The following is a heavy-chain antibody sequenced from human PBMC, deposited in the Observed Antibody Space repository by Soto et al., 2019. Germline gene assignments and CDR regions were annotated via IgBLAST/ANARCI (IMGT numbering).Heavy chain of an antibody. Sequence: QVQLVQSGAEVKRPGSSVKVSCKASGDTFNFYSINWVRQAPGLGLEWMGRVNPIVSMSNYAQKFQGRVTMTAAKSTSTAYMELSSLRSEYTAIYYCASSYGSGYRAFDYWGQGALVTVSS. CDR3: ASSYGSGYRAFDY. CDR2: VNPIVSMS. CDR1: GDTFNFYS. J-gene: IGHJ4*02. D-gene: IGHD3-10*01. V-gene: IGHV1-69*02.